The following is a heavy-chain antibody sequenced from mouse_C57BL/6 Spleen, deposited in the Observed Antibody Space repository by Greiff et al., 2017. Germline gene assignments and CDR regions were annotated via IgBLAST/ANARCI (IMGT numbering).Heavy chain of an antibody. CDR2: IHPNSGST. CDR1: GYTFTSYW. CDR3: ARGEDDGYYKRVWCAY. J-gene: IGHJ3*01. D-gene: IGHD2-3*01. Sequence: QVQLQQPGAELVKPGASVKLSCKASGYTFTSYWMHWVKQRPGQGLEWIGMIHPNSGSTNYNEKFKSKATLTVDKSSSTAYMQLSSLTSEDTAVYYCARGEDDGYYKRVWCAYWGQGTLVTVSA. V-gene: IGHV1-64*01.